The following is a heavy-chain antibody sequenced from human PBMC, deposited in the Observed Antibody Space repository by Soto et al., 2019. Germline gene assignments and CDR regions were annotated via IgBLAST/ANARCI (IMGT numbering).Heavy chain of an antibody. Sequence: GGSLRLSCAASGFTFSDYYMSWIRQAPGEGLEWVSKISSSGNTIYYADSVKGRFTISRDNAKNSLYLQMNSLRAEDTAVYYCARDRDIVVVEAATNGMDVWGQGTTVTVSS. CDR3: ARDRDIVVVEAATNGMDV. J-gene: IGHJ6*02. CDR1: GFTFSDYY. CDR2: ISSSGNTI. D-gene: IGHD2-15*01. V-gene: IGHV3-11*01.